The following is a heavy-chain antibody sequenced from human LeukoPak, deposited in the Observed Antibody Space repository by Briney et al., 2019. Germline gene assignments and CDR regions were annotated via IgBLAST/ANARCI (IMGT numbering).Heavy chain of an antibody. Sequence: GGSLRLSCAASGFTFSSYWMSWVRQAPGKGLEWVANIKQDGSEKYYVDSVKGRFTISRDNAKNSLYLQMSSLRVEDTAIYYCAKDLAGDGRGWGQGTLVAVSS. CDR1: GFTFSSYW. CDR3: AKDLAGDGRG. CDR2: IKQDGSEK. V-gene: IGHV3-7*03. D-gene: IGHD3-16*01. J-gene: IGHJ4*02.